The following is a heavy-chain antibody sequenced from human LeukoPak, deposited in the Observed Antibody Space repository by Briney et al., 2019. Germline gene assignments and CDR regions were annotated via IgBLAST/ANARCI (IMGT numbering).Heavy chain of an antibody. Sequence: GGSLRLSCAASGFTFSSYSMNWVRQAPGKGLGWVSSISSSSSYIYYADSVKGRFTISRDNAKNSLYLQMNSLRAEDTAVYYCARESVACSSTSCRSSYYYYGMDVWGQGTTVTVSS. CDR2: ISSSSSYI. D-gene: IGHD2-2*01. CDR1: GFTFSSYS. V-gene: IGHV3-21*01. J-gene: IGHJ6*02. CDR3: ARESVACSSTSCRSSYYYYGMDV.